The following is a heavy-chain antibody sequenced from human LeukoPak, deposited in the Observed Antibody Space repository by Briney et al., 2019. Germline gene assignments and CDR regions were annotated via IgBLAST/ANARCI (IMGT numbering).Heavy chain of an antibody. D-gene: IGHD5-18*01. CDR3: ARGSYGYRFLDY. V-gene: IGHV3-7*04. CDR2: IKQDGSEK. CDR1: GFTFSSYW. J-gene: IGHJ4*02. Sequence: GGSLRLSCAASGFTFSSYWMSWVRQAPGKGLECVANIKQDGSEKYYVDSVKGRFTISRDNTENSLYLQMNSLTAEDTAVYYCARGSYGYRFLDYWGQGTMATVSS.